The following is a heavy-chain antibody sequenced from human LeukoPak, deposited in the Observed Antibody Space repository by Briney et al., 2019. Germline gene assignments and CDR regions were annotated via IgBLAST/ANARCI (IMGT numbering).Heavy chain of an antibody. Sequence: SVKVSCKASGGTFSSYAISWVRQAPGQGLEWMGRIIPIFGIANYAQKFQGRVTITADKSTSTAYMELRSLRSDDTAVYYCARFWCSSSWYWGGWFDPWGQGTLVTVSS. CDR2: IIPIFGIA. D-gene: IGHD6-13*01. J-gene: IGHJ5*02. CDR1: GGTFSSYA. V-gene: IGHV1-69*04. CDR3: ARFWCSSSWYWGGWFDP.